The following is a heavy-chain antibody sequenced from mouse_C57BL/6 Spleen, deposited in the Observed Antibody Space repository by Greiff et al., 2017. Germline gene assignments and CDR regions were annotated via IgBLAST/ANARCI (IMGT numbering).Heavy chain of an antibody. V-gene: IGHV1-7*01. CDR3: ANGNYEGFDY. D-gene: IGHD2-1*01. CDR1: GYTFTSYW. J-gene: IGHJ2*01. Sequence: VQLQQSGAELVKPGASVKLSCKASGYTFTSYWMHWVKQRPGQGLEWIGYINPSSGSTKYNQKFKDKATLTVDKSSSTVYMELSSLTSEDSAVYYCANGNYEGFDYWGQGTTLTVSS. CDR2: INPSSGST.